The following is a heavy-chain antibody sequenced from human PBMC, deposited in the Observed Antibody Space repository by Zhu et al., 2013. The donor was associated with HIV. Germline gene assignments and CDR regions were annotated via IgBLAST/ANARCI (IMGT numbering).Heavy chain of an antibody. V-gene: IGHV1-24*01. J-gene: IGHJ1*01. Sequence: QVQLVQSGAEVKKPGASVKVSCKVSGYTLTELSMHWVRQAPGKGLEWMGGFDPEDGETIYAQKFQGRVTMTEDTSTDTAYMELSSLRSEDTAVYYCATVNYDRITGAEYFQHWGQGTLVTVSS. CDR2: FDPEDGET. CDR3: ATVNYDRITGAEYFQH. D-gene: IGHD1-7*01. CDR1: GYTLTELS.